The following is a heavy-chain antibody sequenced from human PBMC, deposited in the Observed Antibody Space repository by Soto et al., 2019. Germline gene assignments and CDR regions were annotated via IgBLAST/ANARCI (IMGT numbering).Heavy chain of an antibody. Sequence: GGSLRLSCAASGFTFSRYAMSWVRQAPGKGLEWVSAISGSGGSTYYAGSVKGRFTISRDNSNNTVYLQMNSLRVEDTAEYYCAKRCGENYDCWGGYRDYGMDVWGQGTTVTVSS. CDR3: AKRCGENYDCWGGYRDYGMDV. V-gene: IGHV3-23*01. CDR2: ISGSGGST. D-gene: IGHD3-3*01. CDR1: GFTFSRYA. J-gene: IGHJ6*02.